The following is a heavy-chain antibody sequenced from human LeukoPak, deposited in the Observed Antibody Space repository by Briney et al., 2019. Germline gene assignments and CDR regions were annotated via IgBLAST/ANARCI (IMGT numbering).Heavy chain of an antibody. CDR2: IYPGDSDT. J-gene: IGHJ4*02. CDR1: GYSFTSYW. V-gene: IGHV5-51*01. Sequence: GESLKISCKGSGYSFTSYWIGWVRQMPGKGLEWMGIIYPGDSDTRYSPSFQGQVTIPADKSISTAYLQWSSLKASDTAMYYCARQSKGYCSGGSCYSGNFLDYWGQGTLVTVSS. D-gene: IGHD2-15*01. CDR3: ARQSKGYCSGGSCYSGNFLDY.